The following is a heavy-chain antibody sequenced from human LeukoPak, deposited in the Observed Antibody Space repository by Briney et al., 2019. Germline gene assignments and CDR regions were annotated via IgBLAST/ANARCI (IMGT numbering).Heavy chain of an antibody. V-gene: IGHV4-39*01. J-gene: IGHJ3*02. Sequence: PSETLSLTCTVSGASISSRSNYWGWIRQPPGKGLEWMGSIYYSGGTYYNPSLKSRVTISVHTSKNQFSLKMNSVTAADTAVYYCACAVMVQQLGAFDIWGQGTMVTVSS. CDR1: GASISSRSNY. CDR3: ACAVMVQQLGAFDI. D-gene: IGHD6-13*01. CDR2: IYYSGGT.